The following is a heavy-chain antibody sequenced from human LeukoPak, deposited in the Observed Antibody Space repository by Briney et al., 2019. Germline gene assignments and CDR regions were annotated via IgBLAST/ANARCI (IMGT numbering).Heavy chain of an antibody. V-gene: IGHV4-34*01. Sequence: SETLSLTCAVYGGSFSGYYWSWIRQPPGKGLEWIGEINHSGSTNYNPSLKSRVTISVDTSKNHFSLKLSSVTAADTAVYYCARSSWFGVFDPWGQGTLVTVSS. J-gene: IGHJ5*02. CDR3: ARSSWFGVFDP. CDR2: INHSGST. D-gene: IGHD3-10*01. CDR1: GGSFSGYY.